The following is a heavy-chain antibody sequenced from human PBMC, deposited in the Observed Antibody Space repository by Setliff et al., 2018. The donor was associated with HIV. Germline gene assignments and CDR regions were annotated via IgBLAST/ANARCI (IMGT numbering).Heavy chain of an antibody. CDR1: GYTFINYH. CDR2: ISASSVNT. CDR3: ARVPASSYYYYMDV. V-gene: IGHV1-18*01. J-gene: IGHJ6*03. Sequence: ASVKVSCKASGYTFINYHITWVRQAPGQGLEWVGSISASSVNTNYTQGRVTMTTDISTSTAYMELRSLRSDDSAVYYCARVPASSYYYYMDVWGKGTTVTVSS. D-gene: IGHD6-13*01.